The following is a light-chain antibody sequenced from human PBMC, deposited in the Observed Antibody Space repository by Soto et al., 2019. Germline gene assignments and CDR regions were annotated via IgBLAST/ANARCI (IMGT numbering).Light chain of an antibody. J-gene: IGKJ5*01. Sequence: EIVMTQSPATLSVSPGERATLSCRASQSVSSNLAWYQQKPGQAPRLLIYGASTRATGIPARFSGRESGTEFTLTISSLQSDDFEVYYCQQYYNWPSVGQGTRLEIK. V-gene: IGKV3-15*01. CDR1: QSVSSN. CDR2: GAS. CDR3: QQYYNWPS.